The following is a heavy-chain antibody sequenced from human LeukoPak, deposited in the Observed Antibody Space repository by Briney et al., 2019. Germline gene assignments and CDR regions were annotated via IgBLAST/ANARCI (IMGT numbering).Heavy chain of an antibody. CDR1: EFSVGSNY. D-gene: IGHD3/OR15-3a*01. J-gene: IGHJ3*02. V-gene: IGHV3-66*01. Sequence: GGSLRLSCAASEFSVGSNYMTWVRQAPGKGLEWVSLIYSGGSTYYADSVKGRFTISRDNSKNTLYLQMNSLRAEDTAVYYCAKGVGLALDAFNIWGQGTMVTVSS. CDR3: AKGVGLALDAFNI. CDR2: IYSGGST.